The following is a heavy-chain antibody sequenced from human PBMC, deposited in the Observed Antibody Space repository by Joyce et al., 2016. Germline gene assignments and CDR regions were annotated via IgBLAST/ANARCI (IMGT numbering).Heavy chain of an antibody. CDR3: ARGKAFDV. CDR1: GFTFSGNS. J-gene: IGHJ3*01. CDR2: IKQDGSAV. Sequence: EVQLVESGGGLVQPGGSLRLSCAASGFTFSGNSMSWLRQARGGGLEWVANIKQDGSAVYYLDSVKGRFTVSRDNARSLVHLQMVSLRVEDTALYYCARGKAFDVWGQGTMVTVSS. V-gene: IGHV3-7*01.